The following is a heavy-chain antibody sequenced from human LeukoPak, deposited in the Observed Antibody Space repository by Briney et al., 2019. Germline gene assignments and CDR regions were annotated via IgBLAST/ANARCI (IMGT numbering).Heavy chain of an antibody. D-gene: IGHD6-13*01. CDR1: GGSISSYY. Sequence: SETLSLTCTVSGGSISSYYCSGMRQSAGKGLEWILLIYTSGTTNYNPSPKSRVTISLDESKTHFSLKLTSVTATDTAVYYCARGSGSTNWYYFDYWGQGTQVTVSS. V-gene: IGHV4-4*07. J-gene: IGHJ4*02. CDR3: ARGSGSTNWYYFDY. CDR2: IYTSGTT.